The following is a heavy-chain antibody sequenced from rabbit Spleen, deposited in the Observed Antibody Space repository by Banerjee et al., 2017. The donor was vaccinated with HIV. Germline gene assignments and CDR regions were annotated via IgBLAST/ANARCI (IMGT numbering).Heavy chain of an antibody. CDR2: IESDNSGFT. CDR1: GVSFSGSSY. Sequence: QEQLVESGGGLVKPGASLTLTCIASGVSFSGSSYMCWVRQAPGKGLEWIACIESDNSGFTYFASWAKGRFTISKTSSTTVTLHMTSLTAADTATYFCARYYAGSSGYFNLWGQGTLVTVS. V-gene: IGHV1S45*01. D-gene: IGHD8-1*01. J-gene: IGHJ4*01. CDR3: ARYYAGSSGYFNL.